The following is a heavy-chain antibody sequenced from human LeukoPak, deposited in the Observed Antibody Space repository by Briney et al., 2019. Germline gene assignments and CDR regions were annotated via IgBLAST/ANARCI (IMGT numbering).Heavy chain of an antibody. Sequence: SETLSLTCAVYGGSFSGYYWSWIRQPPGKGLEWLGEINHSGSTNYNPSLKSRVTISVDTSKNQFSLKLSSVTAADTAVYYCARGLGYCSSTSCSDAFDIWGQGTMVTVSS. V-gene: IGHV4-34*01. J-gene: IGHJ3*02. CDR3: ARGLGYCSSTSCSDAFDI. CDR2: INHSGST. CDR1: GGSFSGYY. D-gene: IGHD2-2*01.